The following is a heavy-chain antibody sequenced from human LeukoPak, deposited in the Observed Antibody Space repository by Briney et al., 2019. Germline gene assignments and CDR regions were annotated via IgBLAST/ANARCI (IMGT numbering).Heavy chain of an antibody. CDR3: AREKVVVAAKPLADAFDI. CDR2: IYYSGST. Sequence: SQTLSLTCTVSGGPISSGGYYWSWIRQHPGKGLEWIGYIYYSGSTYYNPSLKSRVTISVDTSKNQFSLKLSSVTAADTAVYYCAREKVVVAAKPLADAFDIWGQGTMVTVSS. J-gene: IGHJ3*02. V-gene: IGHV4-31*03. CDR1: GGPISSGGYY. D-gene: IGHD2-15*01.